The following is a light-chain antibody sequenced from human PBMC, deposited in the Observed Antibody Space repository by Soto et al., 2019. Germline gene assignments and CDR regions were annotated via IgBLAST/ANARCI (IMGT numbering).Light chain of an antibody. CDR3: QHYNNWPPFT. J-gene: IGKJ3*01. V-gene: IGKV3-15*01. CDR1: QTVTRSY. Sequence: EIVLTQSPGTLSLSPGERATLSCRASQTVTRSYLAWYQQKPGQAPRLLIYDTSTRATGVPTRFSGSRSGAEFTLTINSLQSEDSAVYYCQHYNNWPPFTFGPGTKVDIK. CDR2: DTS.